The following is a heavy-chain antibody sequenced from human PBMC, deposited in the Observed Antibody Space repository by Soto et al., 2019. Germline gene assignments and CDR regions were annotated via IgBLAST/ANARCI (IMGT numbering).Heavy chain of an antibody. D-gene: IGHD3-16*02. Sequence: SETLSLTCTVSGVTVSSDAYYWSWIRQPPGKGLEWIGNIYHTGSTYYSPSLKSRVDISLDRSTNQFSLRLSSVTAADTAVYYCARYRFSGTKWSKFDYWGPGTLVTVSS. J-gene: IGHJ4*02. V-gene: IGHV4-31*03. CDR2: IYHTGST. CDR1: GVTVSSDAYY. CDR3: ARYRFSGTKWSKFDY.